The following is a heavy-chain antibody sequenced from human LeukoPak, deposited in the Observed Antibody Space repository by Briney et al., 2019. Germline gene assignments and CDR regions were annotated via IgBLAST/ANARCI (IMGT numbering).Heavy chain of an antibody. CDR2: INAGNGNT. CDR3: ARDPSSWTTTDLDY. V-gene: IGHV1-3*01. CDR1: GYTFAKYA. Sequence: GASVKVSCKASGYTFAKYAIHWVRQAPGQRLEWMGWINAGNGNTKYSQKFQGRVTITRDTSASTAYMELSSLRSEDTAVYYCARDPSSWTTTDLDYWGQGTLVTVSS. D-gene: IGHD6-13*01. J-gene: IGHJ4*02.